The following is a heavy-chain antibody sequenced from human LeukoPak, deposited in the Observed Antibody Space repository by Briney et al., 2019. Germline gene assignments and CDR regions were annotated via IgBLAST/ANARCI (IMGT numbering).Heavy chain of an antibody. J-gene: IGHJ3*01. CDR2: MFYSGST. V-gene: IGHV4-39*01. CDR3: AVAGVRYYDSSGLHAFDF. D-gene: IGHD3-22*01. CDR1: GGSLSSRSHC. Sequence: SETLSLTCTVSGGSLSSRSHCWGWIRQPPGTGPEWLGTMFYSGSTYYNPSLKSRVAISVDTSENQFSLELNSVTAADTAVYYCAVAGVRYYDSSGLHAFDFWGRGTMVTVSS.